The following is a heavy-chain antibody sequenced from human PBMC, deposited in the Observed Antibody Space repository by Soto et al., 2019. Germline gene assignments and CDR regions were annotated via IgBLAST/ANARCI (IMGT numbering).Heavy chain of an antibody. CDR1: GYTFTSYA. V-gene: IGHV1-3*01. CDR3: ARGWAPRMVRGVIKHVYYFDY. D-gene: IGHD3-10*01. J-gene: IGHJ4*02. Sequence: GASVKVSCKASGYTFTSYAMHWVRQAPGQRLEWKGWINAGNGNTKYSQKFQGRVTITRDTSASTAYKELSSLRSEDTAVYYCARGWAPRMVRGVIKHVYYFDYWGQGTLVTVSS. CDR2: INAGNGNT.